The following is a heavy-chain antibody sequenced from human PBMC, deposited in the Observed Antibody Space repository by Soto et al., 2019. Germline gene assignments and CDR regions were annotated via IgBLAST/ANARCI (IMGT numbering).Heavy chain of an antibody. CDR1: GYTFTSYY. D-gene: IGHD3-10*01. CDR2: INPSGGST. J-gene: IGHJ4*02. V-gene: IGHV1-46*03. Sequence: QVQLVQSGAEVKKPGASVKVSCKASGYTFTSYYMHWVRQAPGQGLEWMGIINPSGGSTSYAQKFQGRVTMTRDTSTSTVYMELSSLRSEDTAVYYCARGGGITRVRGVYDEKIGDYWGQGTLVTVSS. CDR3: ARGGGITRVRGVYDEKIGDY.